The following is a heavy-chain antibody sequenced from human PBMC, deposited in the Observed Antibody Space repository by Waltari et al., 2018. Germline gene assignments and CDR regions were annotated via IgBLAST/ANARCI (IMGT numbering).Heavy chain of an antibody. D-gene: IGHD3-10*01. CDR2: ISYVESIN. CDR1: GFNFNDYG. V-gene: IGHV3-30*03. J-gene: IGHJ4*02. Sequence: QVHLVESGGGVVQPGKSLTLSCAGSGFNFNDYGIHWVRQAPGKGLDWLYVISYVESINVYVDSWRGRFTISRDKSNNRVDLQMNSLQIEDTAVYFCARDRHGLGLLDLQYLCRGTQVAVSA. CDR3: ARDRHGLGLLDLQY.